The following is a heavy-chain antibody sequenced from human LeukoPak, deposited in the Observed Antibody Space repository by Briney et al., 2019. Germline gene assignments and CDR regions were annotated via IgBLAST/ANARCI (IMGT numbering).Heavy chain of an antibody. CDR2: IIPIFGTA. Sequence: AASVKVSCKASGGTFSSYAISWVRQAPGQGLEWMGGIIPIFGTANYAQKFQGRVTITADESTSTAYMELSSLRSEDTAVYYCARVGEDYFDYWGQGTLVTVSS. CDR1: GGTFSSYA. J-gene: IGHJ4*02. CDR3: ARVGEDYFDY. V-gene: IGHV1-69*13.